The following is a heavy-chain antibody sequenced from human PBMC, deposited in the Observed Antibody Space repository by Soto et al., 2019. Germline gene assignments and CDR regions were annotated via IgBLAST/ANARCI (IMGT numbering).Heavy chain of an antibody. J-gene: IGHJ6*02. CDR1: GGSLSAYY. CDR2: IIHSEST. CDR3: ARQRPTDGRWEFANYYGMDV. V-gene: IGHV4-34*12. D-gene: IGHD1-26*01. Sequence: SETLSLTCAVYGGSLSAYYWSWVRQPPGKGLEWIGEIIHSESTKYNPSLKSRVTISVDTSKNQFSLKLSSVTAADTAVYYCARQRPTDGRWEFANYYGMDVWGQGTPVTVSS.